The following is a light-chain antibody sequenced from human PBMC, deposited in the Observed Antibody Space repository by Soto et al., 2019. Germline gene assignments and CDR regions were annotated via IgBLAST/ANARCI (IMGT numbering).Light chain of an antibody. J-gene: IGKJ1*01. Sequence: GHRVTIPCRASQGIRNDLGWYQQKPGKAPKLLIYAASSLQSGVPSRFSGSGSGTDFTLTISSLQPEDFATYYCLQDYNYPWTFGQGTKVDIK. CDR2: AAS. CDR1: QGIRND. CDR3: LQDYNYPWT. V-gene: IGKV1-6*01.